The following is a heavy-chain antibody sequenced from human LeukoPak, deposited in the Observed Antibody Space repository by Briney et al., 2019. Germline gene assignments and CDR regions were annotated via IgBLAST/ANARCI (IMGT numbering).Heavy chain of an antibody. J-gene: IGHJ4*02. CDR3: TKRGTGGSGSHMDY. CDR1: GFIFRDYA. Sequence: PGGSQRLSCVGSGFIFRDYAMNWVRQAPGKGLERVATISGRTGATYYRESVKGRFTISKDNSENTLYLQMDSLRVEDTALYYCTKRGTGGSGSHMDYWGQGILVTVSS. D-gene: IGHD3-10*01. CDR2: ISGRTGAT. V-gene: IGHV3-23*01.